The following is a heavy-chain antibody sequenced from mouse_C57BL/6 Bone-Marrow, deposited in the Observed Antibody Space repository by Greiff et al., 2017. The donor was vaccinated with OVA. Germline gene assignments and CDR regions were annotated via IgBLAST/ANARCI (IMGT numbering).Heavy chain of an antibody. CDR2: IYPGDGDT. Sequence: QVQLQQSEPELVKPGASVKISCKASGYAFSSSWMNWVKQRPGKGLEWIGRIYPGDGDTNYNGKFKGKATLTADKSSSTSYMQLSSLTSEDSAVYFCARSVYYYGSSYDYAMDYWGQGTSVTVSS. CDR1: GYAFSSSW. J-gene: IGHJ4*01. V-gene: IGHV1-82*01. CDR3: ARSVYYYGSSYDYAMDY. D-gene: IGHD1-1*01.